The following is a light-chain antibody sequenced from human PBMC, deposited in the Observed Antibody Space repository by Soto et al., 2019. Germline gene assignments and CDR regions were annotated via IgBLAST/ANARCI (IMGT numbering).Light chain of an antibody. V-gene: IGKV3-11*01. CDR1: QSISKY. CDR3: QQRSNWRGT. CDR2: DAS. J-gene: IGKJ4*01. Sequence: PGERATLSCRASQSISKYLAWYQQKPGQAPRLLIYDASNRASGIPARFTGSGSGTDFTLTIINLEPEDFAVYYCQQRSNWRGTFGGGTKVEIK.